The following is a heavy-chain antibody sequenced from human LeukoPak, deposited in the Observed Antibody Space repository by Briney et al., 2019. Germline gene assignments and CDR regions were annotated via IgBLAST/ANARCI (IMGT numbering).Heavy chain of an antibody. J-gene: IGHJ4*02. CDR2: IYHSGST. Sequence: PSETLSLTCAVSGGSISSGGYSWSWIRQPPGKGLEWIGYIYHSGSTYYNPSLKSRVTISVDRSKNQFSLKLSSVTAADTAVYYCARVSAGSALEYWGQGTLVTVSS. CDR1: GGSISSGGYS. V-gene: IGHV4-30-2*01. D-gene: IGHD3-10*01. CDR3: ARVSAGSALEY.